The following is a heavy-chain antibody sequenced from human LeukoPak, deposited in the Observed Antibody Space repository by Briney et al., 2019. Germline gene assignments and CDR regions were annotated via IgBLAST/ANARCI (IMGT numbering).Heavy chain of an antibody. CDR2: IYYSGST. D-gene: IGHD2-2*01. V-gene: IGHV4-39*07. CDR3: ASTSSYYYYYMDV. J-gene: IGHJ6*03. CDR1: GGSISSSSYY. Sequence: ASETLSLTCTVSGGSISSSSYYWGWIRQPPGKGLEWIGSIYYSGSTYYNPSLKSRVTISVDTSKNQFSLKLSSVTAADTAVYYCASTSSYYYYYMDVWGKGTTVTVSS.